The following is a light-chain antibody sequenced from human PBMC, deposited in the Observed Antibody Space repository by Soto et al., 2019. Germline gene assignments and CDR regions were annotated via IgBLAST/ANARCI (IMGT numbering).Light chain of an antibody. CDR2: DAS. J-gene: IGKJ5*01. V-gene: IGKV1-33*01. CDR1: QGISSY. CDR3: QQYDDLPIT. Sequence: DIQMTQSPSTLSASVGDRVTITCRASQGISSYLVWYQQKPGKAPKLLIYDASNLHPGVPSRFRGSGSGTEFSFNITSLQPEDVATYYCQQYDDLPITFGQGTRLETK.